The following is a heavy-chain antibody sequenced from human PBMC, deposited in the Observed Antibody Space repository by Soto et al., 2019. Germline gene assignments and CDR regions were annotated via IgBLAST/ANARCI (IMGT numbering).Heavy chain of an antibody. D-gene: IGHD2-2*01. CDR3: ARLVVVLGWFDP. CDR1: WYSFINLW. V-gene: IGHV5-51*01. Sequence: GGSPETHVMGLWYSFINLWIGRVLDMTGKGLEWIGIIYPGDSDTSYSPSFQGQITTSADTSIRTAYLQWSSLTASDTAMYYCARLVVVLGWFDPWGQGILVTVSS. CDR2: IYPGDSDT. J-gene: IGHJ5*02.